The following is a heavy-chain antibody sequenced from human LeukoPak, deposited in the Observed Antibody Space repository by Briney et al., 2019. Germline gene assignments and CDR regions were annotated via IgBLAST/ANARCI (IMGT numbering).Heavy chain of an antibody. V-gene: IGHV1-2*02. CDR1: GYTFTGDY. CDR2: INPNSGGT. J-gene: IGHJ4*02. D-gene: IGHD3-3*02. Sequence: ASVKVSCKASGYTFTGDYMHWLRQAPGQGLEWMGWINPNSGGTNYAQKFQGRVTMTRDTSISTVYMELSRLRSDDTAVYYCARDLGSIFGVVMKRWGQGTLVTVSS. CDR3: ARDLGSIFGVVMKR.